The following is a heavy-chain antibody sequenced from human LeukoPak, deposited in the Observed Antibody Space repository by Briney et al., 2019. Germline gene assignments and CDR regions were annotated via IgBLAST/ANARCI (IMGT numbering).Heavy chain of an antibody. V-gene: IGHV3-11*06. Sequence: GGSLRLSCAASGFTFSDYYMSWIRQAPGKGLEWVSYISSSSSYTNYADSVKGRFTISRDYAKNSLYLQMNSLRAEDTAVYYCARDPPYCSGGSCYSVYYFDYWGQGTLVTVSS. CDR2: ISSSSSYT. CDR1: GFTFSDYY. CDR3: ARDPPYCSGGSCYSVYYFDY. D-gene: IGHD2-15*01. J-gene: IGHJ4*02.